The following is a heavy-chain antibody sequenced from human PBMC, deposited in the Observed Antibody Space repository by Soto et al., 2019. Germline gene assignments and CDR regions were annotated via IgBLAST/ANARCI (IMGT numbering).Heavy chain of an antibody. D-gene: IGHD2-15*01. CDR1: GFTFSSYS. CDR3: ARDQVAATTYYCYLGMDV. CDR2: ISSSSSYI. V-gene: IGHV3-21*01. J-gene: IGHJ6*02. Sequence: PGGSLRLACAASGFTFSSYSMNWVRQAPGKGLEWVSSISSSSSYIYYADSVKGRFTISRDNAKNSLYLQMHTLRAEDTAVYYCARDQVAATTYYCYLGMDVWGQGPTVTVSS.